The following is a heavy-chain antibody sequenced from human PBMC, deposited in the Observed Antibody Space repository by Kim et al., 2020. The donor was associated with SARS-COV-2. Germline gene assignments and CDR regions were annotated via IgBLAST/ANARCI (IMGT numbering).Heavy chain of an antibody. CDR1: GGSISSGSYY. V-gene: IGHV4-39*01. CDR2: VYYSGST. J-gene: IGHJ5*02. Sequence: SETLSLTCTVSGGSISSGSYYWGWIRQPPGKGREWVGSVYYSGSTYYSPSLKSRVTIFVDTSKNQFSLKLSSVTAADTAVYYCARQQGKTSLFDPCGQGT. CDR3: ARQQGKTSLFDP. D-gene: IGHD4-17*01.